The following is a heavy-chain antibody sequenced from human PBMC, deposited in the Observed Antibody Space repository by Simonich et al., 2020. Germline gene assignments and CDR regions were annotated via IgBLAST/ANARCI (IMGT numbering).Heavy chain of an antibody. Sequence: EVQLVESGGGLVQPGGSLRLSCAASGFTVSSYWMHWVRQAPGKGLVWVSSNNSDGSSKSYADSVKGRFTISRDNAKNTLYLQMNSLRAEDTAVYYCARNRLDYWGQGTLVTVSS. V-gene: IGHV3-74*01. CDR2: NNSDGSSK. CDR1: GFTVSSYW. CDR3: ARNRLDY. J-gene: IGHJ4*02.